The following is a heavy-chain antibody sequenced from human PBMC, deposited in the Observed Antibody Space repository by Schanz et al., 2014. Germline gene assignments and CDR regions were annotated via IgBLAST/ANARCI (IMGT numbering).Heavy chain of an antibody. D-gene: IGHD3-10*02. J-gene: IGHJ4*02. CDR1: GFTFSTYW. CDR2: IKQDESER. Sequence: EVQLVESGGGLVQPGGSLRLSCAASGFTFSTYWMSWVRQAPGKGLEWVANIKQDESERSYVDSVKGRFTISRDNAKNTVYLQMNSLRDDDTAVYYCAKRFHCSGSHPFDYWGQGTLVTVSS. V-gene: IGHV3-7*03. CDR3: AKRFHCSGSHPFDY.